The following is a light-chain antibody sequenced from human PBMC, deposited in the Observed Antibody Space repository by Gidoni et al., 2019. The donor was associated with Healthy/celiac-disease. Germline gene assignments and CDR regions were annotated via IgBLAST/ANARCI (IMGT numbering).Light chain of an antibody. CDR3: QQYYSIPWT. V-gene: IGKV4-1*01. Sequence: DIVMTQSPDSLAVSLGERATIHCQSSQSVLYSSNNKNYLAWYQQKPGQPPKLLIYWASTRESGVPDRFSGSGSGTDFSLTISSLQAEDVAVYYCQQYYSIPWTFGQGTKVEIK. CDR2: WAS. J-gene: IGKJ1*01. CDR1: QSVLYSSNNKNY.